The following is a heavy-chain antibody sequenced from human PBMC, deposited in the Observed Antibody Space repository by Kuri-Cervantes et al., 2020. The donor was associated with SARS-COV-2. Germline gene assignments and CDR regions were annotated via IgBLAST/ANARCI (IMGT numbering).Heavy chain of an antibody. CDR2: INPNSGGT. CDR1: GYTFTGYY. CDR3: AIGGLDCSSTSCYSGYFDY. Sequence: ASVKVSCKASGYTFTGYYMHWVRQAPGQGLEWMGWINPNSGGTNYAQKFQGRVTMTRDTSISTAYMELSRLRSDDTAVYYCAIGGLDCSSTSCYSGYFDYWSQGTLVTVSS. V-gene: IGHV1-2*02. J-gene: IGHJ4*02. D-gene: IGHD2-2*02.